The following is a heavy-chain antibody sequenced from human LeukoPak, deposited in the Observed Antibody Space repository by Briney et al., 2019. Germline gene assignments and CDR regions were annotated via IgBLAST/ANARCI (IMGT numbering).Heavy chain of an antibody. CDR2: IKQDGSER. CDR3: ASQDYGSGSSSHDAFDM. V-gene: IGHV3-7*01. Sequence: GGSLRLSCAASGFTFSSYEMNWVRQAPGKGLEWVANIKQDGSERYYVDSVKGRFTISRDNAKKSLYLQMNSLRAEDTAVYYCASQDYGSGSSSHDAFDMWGQGTMVTVSS. CDR1: GFTFSSYE. J-gene: IGHJ3*02. D-gene: IGHD3-10*01.